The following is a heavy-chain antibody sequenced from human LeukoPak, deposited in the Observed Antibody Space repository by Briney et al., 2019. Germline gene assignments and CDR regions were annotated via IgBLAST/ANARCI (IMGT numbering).Heavy chain of an antibody. CDR3: AREKGRITMVRGVLGY. CDR2: IIPIFGTA. D-gene: IGHD3-10*01. CDR1: GGTFSSYA. V-gene: IGHV1-69*06. Sequence: ASVKVSCKASGGTFSSYAISWVRQAPGQGLEWMGGIIPIFGTANYAQKFQGRVTITADKSTSTAYMELSRLRSDDTAVYYCAREKGRITMVRGVLGYWGQGTLVTVSS. J-gene: IGHJ4*02.